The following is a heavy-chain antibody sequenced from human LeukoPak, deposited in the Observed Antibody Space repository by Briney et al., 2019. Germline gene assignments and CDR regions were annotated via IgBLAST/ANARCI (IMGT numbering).Heavy chain of an antibody. CDR1: GGTFTSYD. J-gene: IGHJ4*02. Sequence: SVKVSCKASGGTFTSYDISWVRQAPGQGLEWMGGIIPIFGTANYAQKFQGRVTITTDESTSTAYMELSSLRSEDTAVYYCAREVHETYYYDSSGYWWYYWGQGTLVTVSS. CDR2: IIPIFGTA. V-gene: IGHV1-69*05. D-gene: IGHD3-22*01. CDR3: AREVHETYYYDSSGYWWYY.